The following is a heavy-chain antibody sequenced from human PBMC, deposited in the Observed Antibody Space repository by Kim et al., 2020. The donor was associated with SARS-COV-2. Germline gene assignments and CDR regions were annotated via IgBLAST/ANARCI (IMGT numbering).Heavy chain of an antibody. CDR3: ARIPYYYDSSGYYYYYGMDV. D-gene: IGHD3-22*01. V-gene: IGHV2-70*11. CDR1: GFSLSTSGMC. Sequence: SGPTLVNPTQTLTLTCTFSGFSLSTSGMCVSWIRQPPGKALEWLARIDWDDDKYYSTSLKTRLTISKYTSKNQVVLTMTNMDPVDTATYYCARIPYYYDSSGYYYYYGMDVWGQGTTVTVSS. J-gene: IGHJ6*02. CDR2: IDWDDDK.